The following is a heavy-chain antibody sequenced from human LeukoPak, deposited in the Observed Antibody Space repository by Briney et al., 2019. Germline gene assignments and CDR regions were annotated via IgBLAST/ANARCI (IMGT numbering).Heavy chain of an antibody. CDR3: AKHHYYGSGSYPWFDP. CDR2: IQYDGSNK. J-gene: IGHJ5*02. CDR1: GFTFSSYG. V-gene: IGHV3-30*02. D-gene: IGHD3-10*01. Sequence: GGSLRLSCAASGFTFSSYGMHWVRQAPGKGLEWVAFIQYDGSNKYYADSVKGRFTISRDNSKNTLYLQMNSLRAEDTAAYYCAKHHYYGSGSYPWFDPWGGGTLVTASS.